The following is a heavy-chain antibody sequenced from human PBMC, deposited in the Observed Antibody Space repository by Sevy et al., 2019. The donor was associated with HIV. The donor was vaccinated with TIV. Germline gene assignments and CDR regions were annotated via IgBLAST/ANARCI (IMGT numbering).Heavy chain of an antibody. J-gene: IGHJ6*02. D-gene: IGHD1-1*01. CDR1: GYTLTELS. V-gene: IGHV1-24*01. CDR2: FDPEDGET. CDR3: AILRVRWNDKGDGMDV. Sequence: ASVKVSCKVSGYTLTELSMHWVRQAPGKGLEWMGSFDPEDGETIYQQKFQGRVTLTEDTSTDTAYMELRSLRSDDTAVYYCAILRVRWNDKGDGMDVWGQGTTVTVSS.